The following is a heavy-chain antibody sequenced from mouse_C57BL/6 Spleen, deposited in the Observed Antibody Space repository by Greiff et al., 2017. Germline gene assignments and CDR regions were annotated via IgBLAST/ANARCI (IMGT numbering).Heavy chain of an antibody. CDR1: GHSITSGYY. D-gene: IGHD4-1*01. Sequence: EVKLQESGPGLVKPSQSLSLTCSVTGHSITSGYYWNWIRQFPGNKLEWMGYISYDGSNNYNPSLKNRISITRDTSKNQFFLKLNSVTTEDTATYYCARETGTGAMDYWGQGTSVTVSS. CDR3: ARETGTGAMDY. V-gene: IGHV3-6*01. J-gene: IGHJ4*01. CDR2: ISYDGSN.